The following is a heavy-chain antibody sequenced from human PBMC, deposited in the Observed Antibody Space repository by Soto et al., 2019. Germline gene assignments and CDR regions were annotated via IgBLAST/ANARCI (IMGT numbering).Heavy chain of an antibody. V-gene: IGHV3-49*03. Sequence: EVQLVESGGGLVQPGRSLRLSCLGTGLRFGDYVVSWFRQAPGKGLECVGIIRSKAYGVTKKYAASVKGRFTISRDDSKNIDYLKMNSLRMEDTALYFCRSVGHIVVSDAFDIWGKWKMVIVSS. J-gene: IGHJ3*02. CDR1: GLRFGDYV. D-gene: IGHD2-21*01. CDR2: IRSKAYGVTK. CDR3: RSVGHIVVSDAFDI.